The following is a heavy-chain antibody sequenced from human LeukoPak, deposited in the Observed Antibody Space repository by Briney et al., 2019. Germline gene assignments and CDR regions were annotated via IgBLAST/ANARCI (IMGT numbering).Heavy chain of an antibody. J-gene: IGHJ1*01. D-gene: IGHD3-10*01. CDR3: ARGRAGRRDFPH. CDR1: GGSFSGYY. V-gene: IGHV4-34*01. Sequence: SETLSLTCAVYGGSFSGYYWSWIRQPPGKGLEWIGEINHSGSTNYNPSLKSRVTISVNTSKNQFSLKLSSVTAADTAVYYCARGRAGRRDFPHWGQGTLVTVSS. CDR2: INHSGST.